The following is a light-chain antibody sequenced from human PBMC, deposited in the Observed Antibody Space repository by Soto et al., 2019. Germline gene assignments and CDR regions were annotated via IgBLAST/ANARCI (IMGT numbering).Light chain of an antibody. CDR3: QQYNNWPYT. Sequence: EIVMTQSPVTLSVSPVERAALSCRASQSVGSNFAWYQQRPGQAPRVLIYGTSTRATGVPARFSGSGSGTDFTLTISSLQSEDFAVYYCQQYNNWPYTFGQGTRLEIK. V-gene: IGKV3-15*01. CDR2: GTS. J-gene: IGKJ2*01. CDR1: QSVGSN.